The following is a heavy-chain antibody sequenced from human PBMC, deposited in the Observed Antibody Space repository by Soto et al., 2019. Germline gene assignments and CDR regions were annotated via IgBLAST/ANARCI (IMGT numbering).Heavy chain of an antibody. V-gene: IGHV1-69*12. Sequence: QVQLVQSGAEVKKPGSSVKVSCTASGGTVSSYAISWVRQAPGQGLAWMGGIIPIFGTADYAQKFQGRVTITADESTSTAYMELSSLRSEDTAVYYCARSGARPGDYYYGMDVWGQGTTVTVSS. CDR1: GGTVSSYA. CDR2: IIPIFGTA. CDR3: ARSGARPGDYYYGMDV. D-gene: IGHD3-10*01. J-gene: IGHJ6*02.